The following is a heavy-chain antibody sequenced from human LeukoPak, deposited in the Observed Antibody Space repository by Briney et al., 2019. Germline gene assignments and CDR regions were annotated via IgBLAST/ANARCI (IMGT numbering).Heavy chain of an antibody. Sequence: SETLSLTCTVSGGSISGYYWSWIRQPPGTGLEWIGFIYYSGSTNYNPSLKSRVTISVDTSKNQFSLKLSSVTAADTAVYYCARGADNSGYQEDYFDYWGQGTLVTVSS. D-gene: IGHD3-22*01. V-gene: IGHV4-59*01. J-gene: IGHJ4*02. CDR3: ARGADNSGYQEDYFDY. CDR1: GGSISGYY. CDR2: IYYSGST.